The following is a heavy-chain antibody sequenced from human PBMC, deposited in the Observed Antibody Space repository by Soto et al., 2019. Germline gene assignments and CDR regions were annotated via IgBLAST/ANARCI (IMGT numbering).Heavy chain of an antibody. D-gene: IGHD6-13*01. CDR1: GYTFTSYG. CDR3: VRRHVSATGIDWFDP. J-gene: IGHJ5*02. Sequence: ASVKVSCKASGYTFTSYGIHWVRQAPGQRLEWMGWINAANGDTKYSPKFQGRVTITRDTSAGTAYMELSSLRSEDTAVYYCVRRHVSATGIDWFDPWGQGTLVTVSS. V-gene: IGHV1-3*01. CDR2: INAANGDT.